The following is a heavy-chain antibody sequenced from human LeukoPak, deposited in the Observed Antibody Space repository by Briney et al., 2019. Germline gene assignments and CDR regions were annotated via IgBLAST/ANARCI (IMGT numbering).Heavy chain of an antibody. D-gene: IGHD4-23*01. V-gene: IGHV3-74*01. J-gene: IGHJ4*02. CDR2: ISNDGSDI. CDR3: ARDMDEDYSGNTLDY. CDR1: GFTFSYYW. Sequence: GGSLRLSCAASGFTFSYYWMHWVRQAPGKGLVWVSRISNDGSDIRHADSVKGRFTISRDNAKNTMYLQMNSLRAEDTAVYYCARDMDEDYSGNTLDYWGRGTLVTVSS.